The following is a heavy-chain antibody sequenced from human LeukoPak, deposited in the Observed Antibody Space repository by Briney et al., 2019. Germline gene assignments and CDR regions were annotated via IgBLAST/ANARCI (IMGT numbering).Heavy chain of an antibody. CDR2: ISGSGGST. Sequence: GGSLRLSCAASGFTFSSYAMSWVRQAPGKGLEWVSAISGSGGSTYYADSVKGRFTISRDNSKNTLYLQMNSLRAEDTAVYYCAKDRAFNYDYIWGSYRYTLAFDYWGQGTLVTVSS. CDR1: GFTFSSYA. D-gene: IGHD3-16*02. J-gene: IGHJ4*02. CDR3: AKDRAFNYDYIWGSYRYTLAFDY. V-gene: IGHV3-23*01.